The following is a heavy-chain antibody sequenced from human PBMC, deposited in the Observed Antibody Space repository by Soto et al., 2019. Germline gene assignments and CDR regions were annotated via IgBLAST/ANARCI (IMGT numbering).Heavy chain of an antibody. Sequence: ASVKVSCKASGGTFSSYAISWVRQAPGQGLEWMGGVIPIFGTANYAQKFQGRVTITADESTSTAYMELSSLRSEDTAVYYCARSSEMAQYFQHWGQGTLVTVSS. J-gene: IGHJ1*01. CDR2: VIPIFGTA. CDR1: GGTFSSYA. D-gene: IGHD3-10*01. V-gene: IGHV1-69*13. CDR3: ARSSEMAQYFQH.